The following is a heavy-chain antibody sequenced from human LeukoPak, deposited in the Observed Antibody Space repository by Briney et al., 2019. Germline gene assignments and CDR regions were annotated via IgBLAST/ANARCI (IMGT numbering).Heavy chain of an antibody. CDR2: IYSGGST. CDR1: GFTVSSNY. J-gene: IGHJ3*02. Sequence: GGSLRLSCAASGFTVSSNYMSWVRQAPGKGLEWVSVIYSGGSTYYADSVKGRFTISRDNSKNTLYLQMNSLRAEDTAVYYCAKASGSGYPGDAFDIWGQGTMVTVSS. D-gene: IGHD3-22*01. V-gene: IGHV3-53*01. CDR3: AKASGSGYPGDAFDI.